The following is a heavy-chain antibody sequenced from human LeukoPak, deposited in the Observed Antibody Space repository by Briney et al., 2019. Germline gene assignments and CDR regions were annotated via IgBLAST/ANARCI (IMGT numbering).Heavy chain of an antibody. V-gene: IGHV3-11*01. D-gene: IGHD1-14*01. J-gene: IGHJ3*02. CDR1: GFTSSDYY. Sequence: GGSLRLSCAASGFTSSDYYMSWIRQAPGKGLEWVSYISSSGSTIYYADSVKGRFTISRDNAKNSLYLQMNSLRAEDTAVYYCARPLDRTEAGAFDIWGQGTMVTVSS. CDR2: ISSSGSTI. CDR3: ARPLDRTEAGAFDI.